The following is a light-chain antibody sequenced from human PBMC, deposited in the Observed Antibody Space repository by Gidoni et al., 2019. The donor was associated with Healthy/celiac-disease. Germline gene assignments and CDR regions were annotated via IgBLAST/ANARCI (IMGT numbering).Light chain of an antibody. CDR3: QQSYSTLALT. J-gene: IGKJ4*01. Sequence: DIQMTQSPSSLSASVGDSVTITCRASQSISSYLNWYQQNPGKAPKLLIYAASSLQSGVPSRFSGSGSGTDFTLTISSLQPEDFATYYCQQSYSTLALTFGGGTKVEIK. CDR2: AAS. CDR1: QSISSY. V-gene: IGKV1-39*01.